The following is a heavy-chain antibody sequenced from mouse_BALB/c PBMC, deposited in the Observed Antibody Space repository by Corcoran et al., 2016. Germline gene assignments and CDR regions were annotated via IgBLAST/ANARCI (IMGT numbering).Heavy chain of an antibody. CDR3: ARREDYGRTWFAY. D-gene: IGHD1-1*01. Sequence: QVTLKESGPGILPPSQTLSLTCSFSGFSLSTSGMGVSWIRQPSGKGLEWLAHIYWDDDKRYNPSLKSRLTISKDTSSNQVFLKITSVDTADTATYYCARREDYGRTWFAYWGQGTLVTVSA. CDR2: IYWDDDK. J-gene: IGHJ3*01. V-gene: IGHV8-12*01. CDR1: GFSLSTSGMG.